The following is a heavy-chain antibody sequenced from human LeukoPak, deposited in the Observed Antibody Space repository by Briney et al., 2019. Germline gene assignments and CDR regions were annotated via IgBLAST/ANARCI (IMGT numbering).Heavy chain of an antibody. D-gene: IGHD4-11*01. CDR2: INHSVST. J-gene: IGHJ5*02. V-gene: IGHV4-34*01. CDR1: GGSFSGYS. Sequence: SSETLSLTCAVYGGSFSGYSWSWIRQPPGKGLEWIGEINHSVSTNYNPSLKSRVTISVDTSKNQFSLKLTSVTAADTAVYYCARVARSIYSNYGVWFDPWRQGTLVTVSS. CDR3: ARVARSIYSNYGVWFDP.